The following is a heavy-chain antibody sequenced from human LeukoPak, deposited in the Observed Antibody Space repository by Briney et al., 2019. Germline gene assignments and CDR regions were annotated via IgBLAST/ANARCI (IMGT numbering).Heavy chain of an antibody. Sequence: GESLKISCKGSGYSFTSYWIGWVRQMPGKDLEWMGIFSPGDSDSRYSPSFQGQVTISAGRSISTVYLQWSSLKASDTAIYYCARLASAWNFDYWGQGTLVAVSS. CDR3: ARLASAWNFDY. D-gene: IGHD6-19*01. V-gene: IGHV5-51*01. J-gene: IGHJ4*02. CDR2: FSPGDSDS. CDR1: GYSFTSYW.